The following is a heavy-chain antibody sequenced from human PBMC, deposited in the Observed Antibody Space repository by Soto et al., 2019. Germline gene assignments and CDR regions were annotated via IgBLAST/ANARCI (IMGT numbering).Heavy chain of an antibody. CDR1: GGSISSSSYY. CDR2: IYHSGST. V-gene: IGHV4-39*07. D-gene: IGHD1-1*01. CDR3: ATLGPNRGRGNNRNYYYYYGMDV. J-gene: IGHJ6*02. Sequence: PSETLSLTCTVSGGSISSSSYYWGWIRQPPGKGLEWIGKIYHSGSTNYNPSLKSRVTISVDTSKNQFSLKLSSVTAADTAVYYCATLGPNRGRGNNRNYYYYYGMDVWGQGTTVTVSS.